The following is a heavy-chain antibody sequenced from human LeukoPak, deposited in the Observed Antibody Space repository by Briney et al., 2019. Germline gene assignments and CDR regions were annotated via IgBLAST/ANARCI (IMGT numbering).Heavy chain of an antibody. CDR2: ISGSGGST. V-gene: IGHV3-23*01. CDR3: AKGYYDYVRASYYFDY. J-gene: IGHJ4*02. CDR1: GFTFSTYW. D-gene: IGHD3-16*01. Sequence: GGSLRLSCAASGFTFSTYWMSWVRQSPGKGLEWVSAISGSGGSTYYADSVKGRFTISRDNSKNTLYLQMNSLRAEDTAVYYCAKGYYDYVRASYYFDYWGQGTLVTVSS.